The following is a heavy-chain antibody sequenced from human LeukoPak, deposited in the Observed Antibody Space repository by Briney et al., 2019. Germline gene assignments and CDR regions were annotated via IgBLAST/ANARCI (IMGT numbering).Heavy chain of an antibody. CDR2: ISYDGSNK. CDR1: GFTFSSYA. Sequence: SGGSLRLSCAASGFTFSSYAMHWVRQAPGKGLEWVAVISYDGSNKYYADSVKGRFTISRDNSKNTLCLQMNSLRAEDTAVYYCARDMAGLYSSGWYGGNDYWGQGTLVTVSS. J-gene: IGHJ4*02. CDR3: ARDMAGLYSSGWYGGNDY. V-gene: IGHV3-30*04. D-gene: IGHD6-19*01.